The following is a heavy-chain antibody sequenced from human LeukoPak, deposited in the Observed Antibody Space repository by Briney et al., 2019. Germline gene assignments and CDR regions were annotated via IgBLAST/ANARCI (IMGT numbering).Heavy chain of an antibody. CDR1: GGSISSYY. D-gene: IGHD6-6*01. CDR3: ARGVEYSSSSGLGY. Sequence: NASETLSLTCTVSGGSISSYYWSWIRQPPGKGLEWIGYIYYSGSTNYNPSLKSRVTISVDTSKNQFSLKLSSVTAADTALYYCARGVEYSSSSGLGYWGQRTLVTVSS. J-gene: IGHJ4*02. V-gene: IGHV4-59*01. CDR2: IYYSGST.